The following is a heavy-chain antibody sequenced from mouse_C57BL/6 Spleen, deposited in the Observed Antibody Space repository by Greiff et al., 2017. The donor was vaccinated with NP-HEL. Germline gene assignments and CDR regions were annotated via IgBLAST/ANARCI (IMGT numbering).Heavy chain of an antibody. D-gene: IGHD1-1*01. CDR1: GYTFTSYW. CDR2: IYPGSGST. Sequence: VQLQQSGAELVKPGASVKMSCKASGYTFTSYWITWVKQRPGQGLEWIGDIYPGSGSTNYNEKFKSKATLTVDTSSSTAYMQLSSLTSEDSAVYYCATYYGSSYLYAMDYWGQGTSVTVSS. J-gene: IGHJ4*01. V-gene: IGHV1-55*01. CDR3: ATYYGSSYLYAMDY.